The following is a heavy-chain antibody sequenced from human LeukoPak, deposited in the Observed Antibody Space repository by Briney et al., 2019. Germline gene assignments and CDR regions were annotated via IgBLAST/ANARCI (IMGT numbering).Heavy chain of an antibody. D-gene: IGHD3-3*02. CDR3: ARDPVISNYYYGMDV. CDR1: GGSISSSNW. J-gene: IGHJ6*02. CDR2: IYHSGST. Sequence: SGTLSLTCAVSGGSISSSNWWSWVRQPPGKGLEWIGEIYHSGSTNYNPSLKSRVTISVDKSKNQFSLKLSSVTAADTAVYYCARDPVISNYYYGMDVWGQGTTVTVSS. V-gene: IGHV4-4*02.